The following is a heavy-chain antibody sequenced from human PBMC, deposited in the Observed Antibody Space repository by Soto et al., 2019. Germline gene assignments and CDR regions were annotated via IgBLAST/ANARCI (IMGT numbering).Heavy chain of an antibody. J-gene: IGHJ3*02. V-gene: IGHV3-74*01. CDR3: ASITPPRGIAARWGAFDI. Sequence: GGSLRLSCAASGFTFSSYWMHWVRQAPGKGLVWVSRINSDGSSTSYADSVKGRFTISRDNAKNTLYLQMNSLRAEDTAVYYCASITPPRGIAARWGAFDIWGQGTMVTVSS. D-gene: IGHD6-6*01. CDR1: GFTFSSYW. CDR2: INSDGSST.